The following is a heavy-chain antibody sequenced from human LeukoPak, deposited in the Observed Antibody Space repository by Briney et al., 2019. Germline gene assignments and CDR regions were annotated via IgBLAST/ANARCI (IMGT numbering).Heavy chain of an antibody. D-gene: IGHD3-10*01. Sequence: SETLSLTCAVSGGSISSSKWWSWVRQPPGKGLEWIGEIYHSGSTNYNPSLKSRVTRSVDKSKNQFSLKLISVTAADTAVYYCATVSAFFYDSGSYYTFDYWGQGTLVTVSS. CDR3: ATVSAFFYDSGSYYTFDY. J-gene: IGHJ4*02. V-gene: IGHV4-4*02. CDR1: GGSISSSKW. CDR2: IYHSGST.